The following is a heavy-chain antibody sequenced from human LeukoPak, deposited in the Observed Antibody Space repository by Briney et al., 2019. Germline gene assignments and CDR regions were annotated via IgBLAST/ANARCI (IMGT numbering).Heavy chain of an antibody. CDR1: GGSISSGGYS. J-gene: IGHJ4*02. V-gene: IGHV4-31*03. D-gene: IGHD6-19*01. CDR3: ARAAARSIAVNFDY. Sequence: SQTLSLTCTVSGGSISSGGYSWSWIRQHPGKGLEWIGYIYYSGSTYYNPSLKSRVTISVDTSKNQFSLKLSSVTAADTAVYYCARAAARSIAVNFDYWGQGTLVTVSS. CDR2: IYYSGST.